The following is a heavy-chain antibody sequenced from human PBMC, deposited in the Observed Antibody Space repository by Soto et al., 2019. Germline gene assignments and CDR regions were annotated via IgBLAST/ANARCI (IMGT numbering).Heavy chain of an antibody. CDR3: ARDSYSSSSGSGQEY. V-gene: IGHV3-33*01. Sequence: GGSLRLSCAASGFTFSSYGMHWVRQAPGKGLEWVAVIWYDGSNKYYGDSVKGRFTITRDNSKNRLYHKMNSLGADDTAVYYGARDSYSSSSGSGQEYWGQGTLVTVSS. CDR2: IWYDGSNK. D-gene: IGHD6-13*01. J-gene: IGHJ4*02. CDR1: GFTFSSYG.